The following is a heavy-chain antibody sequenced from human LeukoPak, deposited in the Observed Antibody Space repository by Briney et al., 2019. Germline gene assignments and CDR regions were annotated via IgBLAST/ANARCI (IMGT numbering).Heavy chain of an antibody. CDR1: GFTFRDYA. Sequence: GGSLRLSCAASGFTFRDYAIHWVRQAPGKGLEWVSVINGDSSRTFYAESVNGRFAVSRDNSKNSLYLQMNNLRTEDTAFYYCAKDKREYYDFWSGYYGTSDSWGQGTLVSVSS. CDR2: INGDSSRT. D-gene: IGHD3-3*01. J-gene: IGHJ4*02. V-gene: IGHV3-43*02. CDR3: AKDKREYYDFWSGYYGTSDS.